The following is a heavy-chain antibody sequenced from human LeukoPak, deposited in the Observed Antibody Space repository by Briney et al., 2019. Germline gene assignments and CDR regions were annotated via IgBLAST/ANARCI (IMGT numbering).Heavy chain of an antibody. CDR3: ADGSID. CDR1: GXXFTXXA. Sequence: GXXFTXXAMNWXRQAPGQGLEWMGWINTNTGNPTYAQGFTGRFVFSLDTSVSTAYLQISSLKAEDTAVYYCADGSIDWGQGTLVTVSS. D-gene: IGHD3-22*01. V-gene: IGHV7-4-1*02. CDR2: INTNTGNP. J-gene: IGHJ4*02.